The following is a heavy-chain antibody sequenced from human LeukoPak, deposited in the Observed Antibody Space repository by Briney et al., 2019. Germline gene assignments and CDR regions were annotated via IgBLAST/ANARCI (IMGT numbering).Heavy chain of an antibody. D-gene: IGHD3-22*01. CDR3: AKAWNSYYYDSSGYYSAFDY. CDR2: ISWNSGSI. CDR1: GFTFDDYA. Sequence: GGSLRLSCAASGFTFDDYAMHWVRQAPGKGLEWVSGISWNSGSIGYADSVKGRFTISRDNAKNSLYLQMNSLGAEDTALYYCAKAWNSYYYDSSGYYSAFDYWGQGTLVTVSS. J-gene: IGHJ4*02. V-gene: IGHV3-9*01.